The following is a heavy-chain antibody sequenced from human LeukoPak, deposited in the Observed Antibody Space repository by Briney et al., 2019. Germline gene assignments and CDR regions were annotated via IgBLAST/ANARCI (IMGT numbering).Heavy chain of an antibody. CDR3: AKRGPGSPQSGKYYFDY. J-gene: IGHJ4*02. Sequence: GGSLRLSCAASGFTFSSYGMHWFRQAPGKGLEWVAFIRYDGSNKYYADSVKGRFTISRDNSKNTLYLQMNSLRAEDTAVYYCAKRGPGSPQSGKYYFDYWGQGTLVTVSS. V-gene: IGHV3-30*02. CDR2: IRYDGSNK. CDR1: GFTFSSYG. D-gene: IGHD3-10*01.